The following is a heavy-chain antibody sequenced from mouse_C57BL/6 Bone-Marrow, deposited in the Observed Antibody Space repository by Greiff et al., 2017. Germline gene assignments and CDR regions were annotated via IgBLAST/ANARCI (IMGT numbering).Heavy chain of an antibody. V-gene: IGHV1-55*01. CDR1: GYTFTSYW. J-gene: IGHJ1*03. CDR3: ASLYYYGSSYDWYFDV. CDR2: IYPGSGST. Sequence: QVQLQQPGAELVKPGASVKMSCKASGYTFTSYWITWVKQRPGQGLEWIGDIYPGSGSTNYNEKFKSKATLTVDTSSSTAYMQLSSLTSEDSAVXYCASLYYYGSSYDWYFDVWGTGTTVTVSS. D-gene: IGHD1-1*01.